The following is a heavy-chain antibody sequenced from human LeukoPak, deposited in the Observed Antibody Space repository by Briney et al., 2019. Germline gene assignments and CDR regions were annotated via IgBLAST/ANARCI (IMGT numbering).Heavy chain of an antibody. D-gene: IGHD3-16*01. V-gene: IGHV3-30*04. CDR1: GFTFSSFP. J-gene: IGHJ2*01. CDR3: ARSLIPGRWYFDL. Sequence: PGGSLRLSCAVSGFTFSSFPFHWVRQAPGKGLEWVAAISTDGSYEYHGDSVKGRFTISRDNPMNTLYLQMNGLRPDGTAVYYCARSLIPGRWYFDLWGRGTLVTVSS. CDR2: ISTDGSYE.